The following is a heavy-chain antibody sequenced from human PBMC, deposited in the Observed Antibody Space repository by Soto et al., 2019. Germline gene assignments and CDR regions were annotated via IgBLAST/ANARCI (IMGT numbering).Heavy chain of an antibody. Sequence: GGSLRLSCAASGFTFSSYAMIWVRQAPGKGLEWVSAISGSGGSTYYADSVKGRFTISRDNSKNSLYLQMNSLRTEDTALYYCAKDDFDILTGNYYYYGMDVWGQGTTVTVSS. CDR1: GFTFSSYA. D-gene: IGHD3-9*01. CDR3: AKDDFDILTGNYYYYGMDV. V-gene: IGHV3-23*01. CDR2: ISGSGGST. J-gene: IGHJ6*02.